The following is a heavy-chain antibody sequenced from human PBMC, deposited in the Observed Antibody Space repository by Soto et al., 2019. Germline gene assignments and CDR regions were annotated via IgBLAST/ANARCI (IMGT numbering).Heavy chain of an antibody. V-gene: IGHV3-23*01. CDR3: ARGSTDSYPGSRIFDF. CDR2: ITDSGGDA. CDR1: GITFGSGA. Sequence: PGGSLRLSCAASGITFGSGAMSWIRQAPGEGLEWVSTITDSGGDAKYADSVRGRFTISRDNSKNTLYLQMSSLRAEDSAVYYCARGSTDSYPGSRIFDFWGRGTLVTVSS. J-gene: IGHJ4*02. D-gene: IGHD3-10*01.